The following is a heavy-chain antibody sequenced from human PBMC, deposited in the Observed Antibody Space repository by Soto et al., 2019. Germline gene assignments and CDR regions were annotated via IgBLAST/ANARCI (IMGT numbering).Heavy chain of an antibody. CDR1: GYTFTSYA. Sequence: QVKLVQSGAEVKKPGASVKVSCKASGYTFTSYAMHLVRQAPGQRLEWMGWINAGKGNTQYSQKFQGRVTITRDTSASTAYMELSSLRSEDTAVYYCARDGRYRYGSGRWFDPWGQGTLVTVSS. CDR2: INAGKGNT. D-gene: IGHD3-10*01. V-gene: IGHV1-3*01. CDR3: ARDGRYRYGSGRWFDP. J-gene: IGHJ5*02.